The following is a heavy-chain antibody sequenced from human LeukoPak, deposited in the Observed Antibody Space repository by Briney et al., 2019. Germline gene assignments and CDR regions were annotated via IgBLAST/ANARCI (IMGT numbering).Heavy chain of an antibody. CDR1: GFTFSTYA. D-gene: IGHD2-15*01. J-gene: IGHJ4*02. CDR2: ITSNGDNT. CDR3: ARDRSGSGDY. Sequence: GGSLRLSCAASGFTFSTYAMHWVRQAPGKGLEYVSSITSNGDNTFYANSVKGRFTISRDNSRNTLYLQMGSLRAEDMAVYYCARDRSGSGDYWGQGTLVTVSS. V-gene: IGHV3-64*01.